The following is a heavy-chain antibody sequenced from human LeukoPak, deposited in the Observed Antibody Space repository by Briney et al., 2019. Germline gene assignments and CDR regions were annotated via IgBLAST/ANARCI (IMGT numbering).Heavy chain of an antibody. Sequence: SETLSLTCTVSGGSITSNYWRWLRQPPGKGREWIGYIYYTGTTNYTPSLKSRVTISVDTSKNQFSLKLSSVTAADTAVYYCARGLGGTDYWGQGTLVTVSS. J-gene: IGHJ4*02. CDR1: GGSITSNY. CDR3: ARGLGGTDY. V-gene: IGHV4-59*08. CDR2: IYYTGTT. D-gene: IGHD3-16*01.